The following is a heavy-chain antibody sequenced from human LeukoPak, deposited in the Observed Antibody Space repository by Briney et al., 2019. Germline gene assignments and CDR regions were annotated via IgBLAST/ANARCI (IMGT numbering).Heavy chain of an antibody. CDR1: GGSFSGYY. V-gene: IGHV4-34*01. J-gene: IGHJ4*02. Sequence: SETLSLTCAVYGGSFSGYYWSWIRQPPGKGLEWIGEINHSGSTNYNPSLKSRVTISVDTYKNQFSLKLSSVTAADTAVYYCARESKDYDSYFDYWGQGTLVTVSS. CDR3: ARESKDYDSYFDY. D-gene: IGHD3-22*01. CDR2: INHSGST.